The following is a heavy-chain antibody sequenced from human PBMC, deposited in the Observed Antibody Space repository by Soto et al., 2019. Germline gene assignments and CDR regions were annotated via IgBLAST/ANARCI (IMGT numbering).Heavy chain of an antibody. Sequence: GGALRVSCAASGFTVSRNYMSWVRQAPGKGLEWVSVIYSGGSTYYADSVKGRFTISRDNSKNTLYLQMNSLRAEDTAVYYCARVGAWKPENSGWYFDYWGQGTLVTAPQ. CDR2: IYSGGST. V-gene: IGHV3-53*01. J-gene: IGHJ4*02. CDR1: GFTVSRNY. CDR3: ARVGAWKPENSGWYFDY. D-gene: IGHD6-19*01.